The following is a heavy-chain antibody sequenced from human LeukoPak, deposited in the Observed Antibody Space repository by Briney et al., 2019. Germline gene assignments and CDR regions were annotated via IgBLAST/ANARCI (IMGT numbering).Heavy chain of an antibody. CDR3: ATAHRITIFLRWYNWFDP. D-gene: IGHD3-3*01. J-gene: IGHJ5*02. CDR2: FDPEDGET. Sequence: ASVKVSCKVSGYTLTELSMHWVRQAPGKGLEWMGGFDPEDGETIYAQRFQGRVTMTEDTSTDTAYMELSSLRSEDTAVYYCATAHRITIFLRWYNWFDPWGQGTLVTVSS. V-gene: IGHV1-24*01. CDR1: GYTLTELS.